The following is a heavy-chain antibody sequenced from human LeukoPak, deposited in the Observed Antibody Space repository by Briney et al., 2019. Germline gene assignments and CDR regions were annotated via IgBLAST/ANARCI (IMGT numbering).Heavy chain of an antibody. D-gene: IGHD3-22*01. J-gene: IGHJ3*02. CDR3: ARDLYYYDSRRDAFDI. CDR2: IYTSGST. CDR1: GGSLSTYY. V-gene: IGHV4-4*07. Sequence: SETLSLTCTVSGGSLSTYYWSWIRQPAGKGLEWIGRIYTSGSTTYNPSLKSRATMSVDTSKNQFSLNLNSVTAADTAVYYCARDLYYYDSRRDAFDIWGQGTMVTVSS.